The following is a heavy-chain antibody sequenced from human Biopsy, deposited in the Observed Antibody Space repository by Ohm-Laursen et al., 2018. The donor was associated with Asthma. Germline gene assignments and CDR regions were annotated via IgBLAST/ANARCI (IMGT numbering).Heavy chain of an antibody. CDR1: GFAVSRDH. CDR2: IYSGGTS. D-gene: IGHD3-22*01. Sequence: SLRLSRAASGFAVSRDHMFWVRQAPGKGLEWVSVIYSGGTSHTADSVRGRFTISRDYSKNTLYLQMHSLRAEDTAVYYCARGDSSNWSHYYFDYWGQGTLVTVPS. V-gene: IGHV3-53*01. J-gene: IGHJ4*02. CDR3: ARGDSSNWSHYYFDY.